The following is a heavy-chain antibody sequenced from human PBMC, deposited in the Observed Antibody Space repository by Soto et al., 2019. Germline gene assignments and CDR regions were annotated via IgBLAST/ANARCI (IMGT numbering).Heavy chain of an antibody. D-gene: IGHD3-22*01. CDR1: GGTFSSYA. Sequence: QVQLVQSGAEVKKPGSSVKVSCKASGGTFSSYAITWVRQAPGQGLEWMRGIIPIFGTANYAQKFHARVSITADESTSTAYMELRSLRSEDTAVYYCARDRGSSSGYYPDWFDPWGQGTLVTVSS. CDR3: ARDRGSSSGYYPDWFDP. J-gene: IGHJ5*02. V-gene: IGHV1-69*12. CDR2: IIPIFGTA.